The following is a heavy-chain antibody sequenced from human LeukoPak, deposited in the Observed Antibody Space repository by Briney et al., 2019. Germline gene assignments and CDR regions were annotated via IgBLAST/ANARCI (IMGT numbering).Heavy chain of an antibody. Sequence: GGSLRLSCAASGFTFSSYWMHWVRQAPGKGLVWVSRINSDGSSTSYVDSVKGRFTISRDNAKNLLYLQMNTLRAEDTAVYYCARGKIYYYDSSGYCYHHWGQGTLVTVSS. CDR1: GFTFSSYW. J-gene: IGHJ4*02. CDR3: ARGKIYYYDSSGYCYHH. D-gene: IGHD3-22*01. V-gene: IGHV3-74*01. CDR2: INSDGSST.